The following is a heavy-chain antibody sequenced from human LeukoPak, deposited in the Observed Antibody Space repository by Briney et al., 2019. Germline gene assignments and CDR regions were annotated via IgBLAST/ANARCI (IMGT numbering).Heavy chain of an antibody. J-gene: IGHJ4*02. D-gene: IGHD2-21*01. CDR2: ISYDGSNK. CDR3: AREMRLTY. CDR1: GFTFSSYG. V-gene: IGHV3-30*03. Sequence: GGSLRLSCAASGFTFSSYGMPWVRQAPGKGLEWVAVISYDGSNKYYADSVKGRFTISRDNSKNTLYLQMNSLRAEDTAVYYCAREMRLTYWGQGTLVTVSS.